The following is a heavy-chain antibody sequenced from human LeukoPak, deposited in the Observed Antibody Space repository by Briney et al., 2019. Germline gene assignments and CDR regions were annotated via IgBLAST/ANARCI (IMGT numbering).Heavy chain of an antibody. CDR3: AREGWFGELLSYGMDV. V-gene: IGHV6-1*01. D-gene: IGHD3-10*01. CDR2: TYYRSKWYN. Sequence: SQTLSLTCAISGDSVSSNSAAWNWIRQSPSRGLEWLGRTYYRSKWYNDYAVSVKSRITINPDTSKNQFSLQLNSVTPEDTAVYDCAREGWFGELLSYGMDVWGQGTTVTVSS. J-gene: IGHJ6*02. CDR1: GDSVSSNSAA.